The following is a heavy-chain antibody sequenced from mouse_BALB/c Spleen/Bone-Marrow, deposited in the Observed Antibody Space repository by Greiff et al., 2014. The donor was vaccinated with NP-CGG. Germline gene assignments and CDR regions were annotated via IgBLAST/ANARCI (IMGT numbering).Heavy chain of an antibody. V-gene: IGHV14-3*02. CDR1: GFNIKDTY. CDR2: IDPANGNT. Sequence: VQLKHSGAELVKPGASVKLSCTASGFNIKDTYMHWVKQRPEQGLEWIGRIDPANGNTKYDPKFQGRATITADTSSNTAYLQLSSLTSEDTAVYYCARNGNYGAWFAYRGQGTLVTVSA. CDR3: ARNGNYGAWFAY. D-gene: IGHD2-1*01. J-gene: IGHJ3*01.